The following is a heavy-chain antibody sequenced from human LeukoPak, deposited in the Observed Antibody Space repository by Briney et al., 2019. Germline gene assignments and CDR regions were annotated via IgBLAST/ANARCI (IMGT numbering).Heavy chain of an antibody. D-gene: IGHD4-17*01. J-gene: IGHJ4*02. V-gene: IGHV1-69*10. CDR3: ARGDYDDSGDFRTLEY. Sequence: EASVKVSCKVSGGSNYAINWVRLVSGQGLEWLGGIIPLLDAANSAQKFQGRVTFTADKLTRTAYMELSSLRSEDTAVHYCARGDYDDSGDFRTLEYWGQGTLVTVSS. CDR1: GGSNYA. CDR2: IIPLLDAA.